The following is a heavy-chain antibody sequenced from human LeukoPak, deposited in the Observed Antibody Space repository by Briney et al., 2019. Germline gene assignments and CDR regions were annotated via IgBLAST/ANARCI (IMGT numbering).Heavy chain of an antibody. D-gene: IGHD2-2*01. CDR3: AKSRAVRFDY. CDR2: ISSSGSTI. Sequence: GGSLRLSCAASGFTFSSYETNWVRQAPGKGLEWVSYISSSGSTIYYADSVKGRFTISRDNAKNSLYLQMNSLRAEDTAVYYCAKSRAVRFDYWGQGTPVTVSS. J-gene: IGHJ4*02. CDR1: GFTFSSYE. V-gene: IGHV3-48*03.